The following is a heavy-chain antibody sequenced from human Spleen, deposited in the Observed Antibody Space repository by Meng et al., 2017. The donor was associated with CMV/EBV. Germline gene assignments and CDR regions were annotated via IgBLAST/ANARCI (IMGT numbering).Heavy chain of an antibody. CDR3: ARGHLWSGFT. V-gene: IGHV4-61*01. D-gene: IGHD3-3*01. J-gene: IGHJ1*01. CDR1: GGSISAGNYY. CDR2: IYYSGNT. Sequence: TFSVSGGSISAGNYYWSWIRQPPGKGLEWIGYIYYSGNTNYDPSLKSRAIVTSDASRGQFSLRVTSVTAADTAVYYCARGHLWSGFTWGQGTLVTVSS.